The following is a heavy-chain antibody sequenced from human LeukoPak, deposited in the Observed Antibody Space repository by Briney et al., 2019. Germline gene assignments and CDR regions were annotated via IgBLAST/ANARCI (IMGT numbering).Heavy chain of an antibody. V-gene: IGHV3-23*01. CDR3: STNTSNGDRYFDY. CDR2: ISPTTGTK. D-gene: IGHD4-17*01. J-gene: IGHJ4*02. CDR1: GFPFSSYA. Sequence: GGSLRLSCAASGFPFSSYAMSWIRKAPGEGLEWLSAISPTTGTKFYADSVKGRFTISRDNSEDTLFLQMKSLRAEDTDVYYCSTNTSNGDRYFDYWGQGALVTVSS.